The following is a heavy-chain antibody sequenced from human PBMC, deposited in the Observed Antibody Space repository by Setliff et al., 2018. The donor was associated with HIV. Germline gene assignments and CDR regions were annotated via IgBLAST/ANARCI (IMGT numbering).Heavy chain of an antibody. V-gene: IGHV3-33*01. J-gene: IGHJ3*01. CDR3: ARGQFRLRPDSLDL. CDR2: LWYDGGKK. D-gene: IGHD2-21*01. Sequence: LRLSCEGSGFTLSVYGMHWVRQAPGKGLEWVAVLWYDGGKKHYADSLKGRFTISRDDPKNTLYLQMNSLRAEDTALYYCARGQFRLRPDSLDLWGQGTLVTVSS. CDR1: GFTLSVYG.